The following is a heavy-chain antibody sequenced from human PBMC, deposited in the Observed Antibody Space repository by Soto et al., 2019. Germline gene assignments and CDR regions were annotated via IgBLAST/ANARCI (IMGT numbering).Heavy chain of an antibody. CDR2: XXXSXSX. V-gene: IGHV4-31*03. J-gene: IGHJ4*02. Sequence: SETLSLTCTFSGGSISSGGYYWSWIRQHAGKGLEXIGCXXXSXSXXXPXXXXSRVTISVDRSKIQFSLKLSSVTAADTAVYSCAGVLDSRGYPIEYWGQGTLATV. CDR1: GGSISSGGYY. D-gene: IGHD3-22*01. CDR3: AGVLDSRGYPIEY.